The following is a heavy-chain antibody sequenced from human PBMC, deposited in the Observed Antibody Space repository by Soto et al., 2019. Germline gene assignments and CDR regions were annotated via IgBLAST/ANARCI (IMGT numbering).Heavy chain of an antibody. CDR1: GFTFSSYG. D-gene: IGHD1-26*01. Sequence: QVQLVESGGGVVQPGRSLRLSCAASGFTFSSYGMHWVRQAPGKGLEWVAVISYDGSNKYYADSVKGRFTISRDNSKNTLHLLMNNVRAEDTAVYYCANSYSERYFDFWGQGTLVTVSS. CDR3: ANSYSERYFDF. V-gene: IGHV3-30*18. CDR2: ISYDGSNK. J-gene: IGHJ4*02.